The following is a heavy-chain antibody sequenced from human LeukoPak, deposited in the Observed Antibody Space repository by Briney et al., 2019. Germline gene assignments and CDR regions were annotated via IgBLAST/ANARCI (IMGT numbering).Heavy chain of an antibody. V-gene: IGHV3-9*01. J-gene: IGHJ4*02. CDR3: AKDKGYSEYYFDY. D-gene: IGHD3-22*01. Sequence: GRSLRLSCAASGFTFDDYAMHWVRQAPGKGLEWVSGISWNSGSIGYADSVKGRFTISRDNAKNSLYLQMNSLRAEDTALYYCAKDKGYSEYYFDYWGQGPLVTVSS. CDR2: ISWNSGSI. CDR1: GFTFDDYA.